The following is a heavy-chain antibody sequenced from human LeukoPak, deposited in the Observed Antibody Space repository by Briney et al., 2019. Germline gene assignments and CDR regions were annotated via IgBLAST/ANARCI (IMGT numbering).Heavy chain of an antibody. CDR3: AWNYGGIPVGPFDY. D-gene: IGHD4-23*01. Sequence: GASVKVSCKASGYTFTSYGISWVRQAPGQGLEWMGWISAYNGNTNYAQKLQGRVTMTTDTSTSTAYMELRSLRSDDTAVYYCAWNYGGIPVGPFDYWGQGTLVTVSS. CDR2: ISAYNGNT. CDR1: GYTFTSYG. J-gene: IGHJ4*02. V-gene: IGHV1-18*01.